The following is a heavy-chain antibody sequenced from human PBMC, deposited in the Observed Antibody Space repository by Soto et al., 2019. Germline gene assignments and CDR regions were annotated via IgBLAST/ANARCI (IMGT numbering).Heavy chain of an antibody. Sequence: PGGSLRLSCEVSGFTFSSYGMSWVRQAPGKGLEWVAYISGSSSSIYYADAVKGRFTLSRDNTKNSLNLQMNSLRVEDTAVYYCARQDLMGTIFDHWGQGTRVTVSS. CDR3: ARQDLMGTIFDH. CDR2: ISGSSSSI. V-gene: IGHV3-48*03. D-gene: IGHD5-12*01. J-gene: IGHJ5*02. CDR1: GFTFSSYG.